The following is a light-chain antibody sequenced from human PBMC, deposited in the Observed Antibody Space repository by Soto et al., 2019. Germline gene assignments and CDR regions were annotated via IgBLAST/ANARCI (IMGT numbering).Light chain of an antibody. J-gene: IGLJ2*01. CDR3: TSYTTSSTVI. CDR2: EVS. CDR1: SSDVGGYTF. V-gene: IGLV2-14*01. Sequence: QSALTQPASVSGSPGQSITISCTGTSSDVGGYTFVSWYQQHPGKAPKLLIYEVSNRPSGISNRFSGSKSGNTASLTISGLQAEDESDYYCTSYTTSSTVIFGGVTKLTVL.